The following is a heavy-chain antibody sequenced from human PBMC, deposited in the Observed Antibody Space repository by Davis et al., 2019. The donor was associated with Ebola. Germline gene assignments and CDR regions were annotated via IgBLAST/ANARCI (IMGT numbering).Heavy chain of an antibody. CDR3: ARDLVGHDAFDI. V-gene: IGHV4-31*03. Sequence: PSETLSLTCTVSGGSISSGGYYWSWIRQHPGKGLEWIGYIYYSGSTYYNPSLKSRVTISVDTSKNQFSLKLSSVTAADTAVYYCARDLVGHDAFDIWGQGTMVTVSS. J-gene: IGHJ3*02. CDR1: GGSISSGGYY. CDR2: IYYSGST. D-gene: IGHD1-26*01.